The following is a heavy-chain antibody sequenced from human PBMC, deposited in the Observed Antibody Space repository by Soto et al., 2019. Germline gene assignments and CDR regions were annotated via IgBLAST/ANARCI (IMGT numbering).Heavy chain of an antibody. CDR3: ASGGLTTYD. CDR2: ISRSGSTT. CDR1: GVTFSNYI. Sequence: GGTLSRCCVASGVTFSNYIMSWVRQAPRKGLERVSSISRSGSTTYYADSVKGRFTISSDNAKISLYLQMDRLRAKDSAVYYCASGGLTTYDWGQGTLVTVSS. D-gene: IGHD4-17*01. V-gene: IGHV3-48*04. J-gene: IGHJ4*02.